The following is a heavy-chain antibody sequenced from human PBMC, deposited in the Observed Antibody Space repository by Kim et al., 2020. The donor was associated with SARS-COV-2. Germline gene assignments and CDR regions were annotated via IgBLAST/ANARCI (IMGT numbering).Heavy chain of an antibody. CDR3: ARQDMAVAAGWFDP. D-gene: IGHD6-19*01. CDR2: IYYSGNT. CDR1: GGSISSYY. J-gene: IGHJ5*02. V-gene: IGHV4-59*08. Sequence: SETLSLTCTVSGGSISSYYWSWIRQPPGKGLEWIGYIYYSGNTNYNPSLKSRVTISVDTSKNQFSLKLSSVTAADTAVYYCARQDMAVAAGWFDPWGQGT.